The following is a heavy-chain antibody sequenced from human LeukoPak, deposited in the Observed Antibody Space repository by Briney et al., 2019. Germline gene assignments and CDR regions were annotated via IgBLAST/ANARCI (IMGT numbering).Heavy chain of an antibody. CDR2: IGGSGGST. D-gene: IGHD3-16*01. CDR3: GKEGGA. J-gene: IGHJ5*02. Sequence: GGSLRLSCAASGFRFSDFTMTWVRQAPGKGPEWVSAIGGSGGSTYYADSLGGRFTISRDNSKDMLYLKMNSLKVEDTATYYCGKEGGAWGQGTKVTVSS. V-gene: IGHV3-23*01. CDR1: GFRFSDFT.